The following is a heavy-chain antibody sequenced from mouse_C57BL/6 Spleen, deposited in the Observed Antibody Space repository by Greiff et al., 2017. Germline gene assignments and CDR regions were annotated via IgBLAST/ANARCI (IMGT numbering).Heavy chain of an antibody. CDR2: IDPETGGT. CDR3: TRDPTLVTESYYFDY. Sequence: QVQLQQSGAELVRPGASVTLSCKASGYTFTDYEMHWVKQTPVHGLEWIGAIDPETGGTAYNQKFKGKAILTADKSSSTAYMELRSLTSEDSAVYYCTRDPTLVTESYYFDYWGQGTTLTVSS. CDR1: GYTFTDYE. J-gene: IGHJ2*01. D-gene: IGHD2-5*01. V-gene: IGHV1-15*01.